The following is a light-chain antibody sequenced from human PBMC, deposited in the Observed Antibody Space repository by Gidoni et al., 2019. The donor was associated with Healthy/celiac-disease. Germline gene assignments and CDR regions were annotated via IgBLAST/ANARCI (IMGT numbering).Light chain of an antibody. CDR2: GSS. V-gene: IGKV3-20*01. CDR3: QQYGSSPLT. CDR1: QSVSSSY. J-gene: IGKJ4*01. Sequence: EIVLTQSPGTLSLSPGARATLSCRASQSVSSSYLDWYQQKPCQAPRLLIYGSSSRATGLPDRFSGSGSGTDFTLTISRLEPEDFAVYYCQQYGSSPLTFXGXTKVEIK.